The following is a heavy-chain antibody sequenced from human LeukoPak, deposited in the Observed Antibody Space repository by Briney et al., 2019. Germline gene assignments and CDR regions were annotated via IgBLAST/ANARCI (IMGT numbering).Heavy chain of an antibody. Sequence: GASVKVSCKASGYTFTGYYMHWVRQAPGQGLEWMGRINPNSGGTNYAQKFQGRVTMTRDTSISTAYIELSRLRSDDTAVYYCAREADYYDSSGYRPFDIWGQGTMVTVSS. CDR2: INPNSGGT. CDR3: AREADYYDSSGYRPFDI. J-gene: IGHJ3*02. D-gene: IGHD3-22*01. CDR1: GYTFTGYY. V-gene: IGHV1-2*06.